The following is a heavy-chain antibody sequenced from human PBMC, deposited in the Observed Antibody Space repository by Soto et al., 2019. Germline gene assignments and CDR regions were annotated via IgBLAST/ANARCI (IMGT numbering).Heavy chain of an antibody. CDR3: ARDPISVVVAATRYYYYYGMDV. D-gene: IGHD2-15*01. Sequence: SVKVSCKASGGTFSSYAISWVRQAPGQGLEWMGGIIPIFGTANYAQKFQGRATITADESTSTAYMELSSLRSEDTAVYYCARDPISVVVAATRYYYYYGMDVWGQGTTVTVSS. CDR1: GGTFSSYA. V-gene: IGHV1-69*13. J-gene: IGHJ6*02. CDR2: IIPIFGTA.